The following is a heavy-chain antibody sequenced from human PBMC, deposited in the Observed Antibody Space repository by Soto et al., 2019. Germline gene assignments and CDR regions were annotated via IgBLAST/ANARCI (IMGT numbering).Heavy chain of an antibody. CDR1: GFTFSSYA. Sequence: QVQLVESGGGVVQPGRSLKLSCAASGFTFSSYAMHWVRHAPGKGLEWVAAISYDGINKYYADSVKGQFTISRDNSKNTLSLRMNSLKAEETAVFYCVRGGDYYDGNNGLRPDYDYYHGMDVCGRGCTVTVSS. V-gene: IGHV3-30*03. D-gene: IGHD3-16*01. J-gene: IGHJ6*02. CDR2: ISYDGINK. CDR3: VRGGDYYDGNNGLRPDYDYYHGMDV.